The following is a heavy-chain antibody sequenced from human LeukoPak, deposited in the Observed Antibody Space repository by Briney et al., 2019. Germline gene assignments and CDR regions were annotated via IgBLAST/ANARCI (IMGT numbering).Heavy chain of an antibody. J-gene: IGHJ4*02. CDR3: ARDEGYYFDS. CDR1: GXTFSDYI. V-gene: IGHV3-21*01. CDR2: ISRNSTYI. Sequence: PGGSLRLSCAASGXTFSDYIMNWVPQAPGKGLEWVASISRNSTYIHYADSVKGRFTISRDNARNSLFLQMNSLRAEDTAIYYCARDEGYYFDSWGQGTQVTVSS.